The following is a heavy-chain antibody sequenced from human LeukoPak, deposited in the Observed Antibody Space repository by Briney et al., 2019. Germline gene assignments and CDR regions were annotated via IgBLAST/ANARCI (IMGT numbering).Heavy chain of an antibody. J-gene: IGHJ4*02. D-gene: IGHD3-10*01. V-gene: IGHV3-23*01. Sequence: GGSLRLSCAASGFTFSSYAMSWVRQAPGKGLEWVSAISGSGGSTYYADSVKGRFTISRDNSKNTLYLQMNSLRAEDTAVYYCARDDYYYGSGSYTDYWGQGTLVTVSS. CDR2: ISGSGGST. CDR3: ARDDYYYGSGSYTDY. CDR1: GFTFSSYA.